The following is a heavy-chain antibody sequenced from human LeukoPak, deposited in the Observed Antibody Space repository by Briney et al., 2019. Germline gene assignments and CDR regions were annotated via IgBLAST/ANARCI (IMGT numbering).Heavy chain of an antibody. D-gene: IGHD3-3*01. CDR2: ISAYNGNI. J-gene: IGHJ6*04. V-gene: IGHV1-18*01. Sequence: ASVKVSCKASGYTFTSYGISWVRQAPGQGLEWMGWISAYNGNINYAQKLQGRVTMTTDTSTSTAYMELRSLRSDDTAVYYCARVDDFWSGYTVDVWGKGTTVTVSS. CDR3: ARVDDFWSGYTVDV. CDR1: GYTFTSYG.